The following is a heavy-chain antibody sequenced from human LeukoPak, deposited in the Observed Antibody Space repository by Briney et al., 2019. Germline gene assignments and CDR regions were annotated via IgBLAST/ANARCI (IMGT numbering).Heavy chain of an antibody. J-gene: IGHJ4*02. D-gene: IGHD2-2*01. Sequence: SETLSLTCAVYGGSFSGYYWSWIRQPPGKGLEWIGEINHSGSTNYNPSLKSRVTISVDTSKNQFSLKLSSVTAADTAVYYCVTVVVPAAMRGYFDYWGQGTLVTVSS. CDR2: INHSGST. CDR1: GGSFSGYY. V-gene: IGHV4-34*01. CDR3: VTVVVPAAMRGYFDY.